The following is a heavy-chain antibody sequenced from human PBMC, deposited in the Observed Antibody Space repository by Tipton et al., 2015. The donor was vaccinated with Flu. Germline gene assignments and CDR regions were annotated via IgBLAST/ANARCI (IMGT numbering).Heavy chain of an antibody. CDR1: GDSVSSNSAA. CDR2: TYYRYKWYN. Sequence: GLVKPSQTLSLTCAISGDSVSSNSAAWNWIRQSPSRGLEWLGRTYYRYKWYNDYAVSVKSRITINPDTSKNQFSLQLNSVTPEDTAVYYCARGTGYCSSTSCFHGMDVWGQGTTVTVSS. D-gene: IGHD2-2*01. CDR3: ARGTGYCSSTSCFHGMDV. J-gene: IGHJ6*02. V-gene: IGHV6-1*01.